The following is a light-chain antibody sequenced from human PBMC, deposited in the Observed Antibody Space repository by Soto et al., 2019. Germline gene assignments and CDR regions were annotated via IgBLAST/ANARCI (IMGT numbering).Light chain of an antibody. J-gene: IGKJ1*01. V-gene: IGKV3-20*01. CDR2: GAS. CDR1: PSVSGNF. Sequence: EVVLTQSPGTLSFSPGERATLSCRASPSVSGNFLAWYQQKPGQAPRLLIYGASSRATGIPDRFSGSWSGTDFTLTISKLEPEDFVVYYCQQYGSSPTFGQGTKVEIK. CDR3: QQYGSSPT.